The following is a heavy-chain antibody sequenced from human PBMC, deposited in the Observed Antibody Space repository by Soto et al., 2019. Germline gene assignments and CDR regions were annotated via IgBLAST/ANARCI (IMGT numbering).Heavy chain of an antibody. J-gene: IGHJ6*02. V-gene: IGHV1-3*01. CDR3: ARVFKGDYYYYGMDV. CDR1: GYTFTGYA. CDR2: INAGNGNT. Sequence: ASVKVSCKASGYTFTGYAMHWVRQAPGQRLEWMGWINAGNGNTKYSQKFQGRVTITRDTSASTAYMELSSLRSEDTAVYYCARVFKGDYYYYGMDVWGQGTTVTVSS. D-gene: IGHD3-16*01.